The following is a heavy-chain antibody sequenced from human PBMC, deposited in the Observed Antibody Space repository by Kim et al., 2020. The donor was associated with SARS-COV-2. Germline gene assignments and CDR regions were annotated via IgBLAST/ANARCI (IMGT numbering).Heavy chain of an antibody. J-gene: IGHJ4*02. CDR3: AKALYYYGGFDY. Sequence: GGSLRLSCAASGFTFSSYGMHWVRQAPGKGLEWVAVISYDGSNKYYADSVKGRFTISRDNSKNTLYLQMNSLRAEDTAVYYCAKALYYYGGFDYWGQGTLVTVSS. D-gene: IGHD3-10*01. CDR2: ISYDGSNK. V-gene: IGHV3-30*18. CDR1: GFTFSSYG.